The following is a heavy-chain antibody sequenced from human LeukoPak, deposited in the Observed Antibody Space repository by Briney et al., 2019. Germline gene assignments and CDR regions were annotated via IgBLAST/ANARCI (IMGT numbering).Heavy chain of an antibody. Sequence: KPGGSLRLSCAASGFTFSSYSMNWVRQAPGKGLEWVSSISSSSSYIYYADSVKGRFTISRDNAKNSLYLEMNSLRAEDTAVYYCARRGPVGCSGTSCFAGPVDSWGQGTLVTVSS. CDR2: ISSSSSYI. D-gene: IGHD2-2*01. V-gene: IGHV3-21*01. J-gene: IGHJ5*02. CDR1: GFTFSSYS. CDR3: ARRGPVGCSGTSCFAGPVDS.